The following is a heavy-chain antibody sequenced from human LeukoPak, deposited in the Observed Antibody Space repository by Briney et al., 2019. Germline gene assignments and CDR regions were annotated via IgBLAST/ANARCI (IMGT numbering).Heavy chain of an antibody. Sequence: GGSLRLSCATSGFTFSSNWMSWVRHVPGRGLDWVANIKPDGSAQYYAASVKGRFTISRDNAKNSLYLQMNSLRAEDTAVYYCARDKPHDYWGQGTLVTVSS. V-gene: IGHV3-7*01. CDR1: GFTFSSNW. CDR2: IKPDGSAQ. J-gene: IGHJ4*02. CDR3: ARDKPHDY.